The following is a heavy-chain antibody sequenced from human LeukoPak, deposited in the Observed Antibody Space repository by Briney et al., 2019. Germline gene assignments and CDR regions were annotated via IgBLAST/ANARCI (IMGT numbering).Heavy chain of an antibody. Sequence: PEGSLRLSCAASGFTFSNAWMSWVRQAPGKGLEWVGRIKSKTDGGTTDYAAPVKGRFTISRDDSKNTLYLQMNSLKTEDTAVYYCTTGPNGYDYYYYYGMDVWGKGTTVTVSS. D-gene: IGHD5-12*01. V-gene: IGHV3-15*01. CDR2: IKSKTDGGTT. CDR1: GFTFSNAW. J-gene: IGHJ6*04. CDR3: TTGPNGYDYYYYYGMDV.